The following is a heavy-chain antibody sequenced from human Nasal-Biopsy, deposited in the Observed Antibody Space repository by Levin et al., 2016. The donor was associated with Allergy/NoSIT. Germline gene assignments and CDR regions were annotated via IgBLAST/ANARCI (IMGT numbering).Heavy chain of an antibody. CDR2: INPKSDGT. Sequence: ASVKVSCKASGYTFTDYFIYWVRQAPGQGLEWMGRINPKSDGTHHAQKFQGRVTMTSDTSTRTAYLDLRRLRSDDTAIYYCARSHISTECNTGVCYIGGPDFDHWGQGTLVTVSS. J-gene: IGHJ4*02. CDR3: ARSHISTECNTGVCYIGGPDFDH. CDR1: GYTFTDYF. V-gene: IGHV1-2*06. D-gene: IGHD2/OR15-2a*01.